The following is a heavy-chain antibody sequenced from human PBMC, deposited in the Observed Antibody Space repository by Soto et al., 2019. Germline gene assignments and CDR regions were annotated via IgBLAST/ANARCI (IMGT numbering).Heavy chain of an antibody. D-gene: IGHD2-21*01. V-gene: IGHV3-53*04. CDR3: ARGVFGQPDS. CDR2: IYSGGST. J-gene: IGHJ5*01. Sequence: EVQLVESGGGLVQPGGSLRLSCAASGIIVKSNYMNWVRQAPGKGLEWVSIIYSGGSTYYADSVKGRFTISRHDSKDTPYLQMSSLRSEDTATYYCARGVFGQPDSWGQGTLVIVSS. CDR1: GIIVKSNY.